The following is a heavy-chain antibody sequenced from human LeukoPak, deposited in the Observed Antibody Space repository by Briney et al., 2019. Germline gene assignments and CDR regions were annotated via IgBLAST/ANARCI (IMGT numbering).Heavy chain of an antibody. V-gene: IGHV4-39*07. CDR1: GDSISDTTDS. Sequence: SETLSLTCTVSGDSISDTTDSWGWIRQPPGKGLEWIGNIYYRGDTTYYNPSLKSRVTISVDTSKNQFSLKLTSVTAADTAVYYCARDQLLWFGERGLDYWGQGTLVTVSS. CDR2: IYYRGDTT. J-gene: IGHJ4*02. CDR3: ARDQLLWFGERGLDY. D-gene: IGHD3-10*01.